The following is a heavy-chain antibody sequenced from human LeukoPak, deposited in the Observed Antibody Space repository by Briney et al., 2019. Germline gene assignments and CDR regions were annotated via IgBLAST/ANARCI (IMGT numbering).Heavy chain of an antibody. CDR1: GYTFTGYY. D-gene: IGHD3-3*01. CDR2: INPNSGGT. V-gene: IGHV1-2*06. Sequence: ASVKVSCKASGYTFTGYYMHWVRQAPGQGLEWMGRINPNSGGTNYAQKFQGRVTMTRDTSISTAYMELSRLRSDDAAVYYCARVDYDFWSGHRHFDYWGQGTLVTVSS. J-gene: IGHJ4*02. CDR3: ARVDYDFWSGHRHFDY.